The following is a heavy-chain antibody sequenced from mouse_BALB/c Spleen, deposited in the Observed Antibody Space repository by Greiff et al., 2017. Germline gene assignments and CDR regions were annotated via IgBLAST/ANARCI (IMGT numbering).Heavy chain of an antibody. CDR2: ISSGGGST. CDR3: ARGYGNYERSAMDY. Sequence: EVMLVESGGGLVKPGGSLKLSCAASGFAFSSYDMSWVRQTPEKRLEWVAYISSGGGSTYYPDTVKGRFTISRDNAKNTLYLQMSSLKSEDTAMYYCARGYGNYERSAMDYWGQGTSVTVSS. V-gene: IGHV5-12-1*01. J-gene: IGHJ4*01. CDR1: GFAFSSYD. D-gene: IGHD2-10*02.